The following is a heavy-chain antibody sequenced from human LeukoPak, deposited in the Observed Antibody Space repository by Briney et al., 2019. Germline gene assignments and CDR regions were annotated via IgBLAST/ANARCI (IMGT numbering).Heavy chain of an antibody. Sequence: GASVKVSCKASGYTFTGYYMHWVRQAPGQGLEWMGRINPNSGGTNYAQKFQGRVTMTRDTSISTAYMGLSRLRSDDTAVYYCARGRFIVGATLDAFDIWGQGTMVTVSS. V-gene: IGHV1-2*06. CDR1: GYTFTGYY. D-gene: IGHD1-26*01. CDR3: ARGRFIVGATLDAFDI. CDR2: INPNSGGT. J-gene: IGHJ3*02.